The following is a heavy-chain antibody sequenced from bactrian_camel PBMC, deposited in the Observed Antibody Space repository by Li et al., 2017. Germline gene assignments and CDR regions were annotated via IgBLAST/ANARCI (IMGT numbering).Heavy chain of an antibody. D-gene: IGHD4*01. CDR3: AKNWADSCYSDYHY. V-gene: IGHV3S31*01. CDR1: GFSFSDYA. CDR2: MSSGGGST. Sequence: VQLVESGGGLVQPGGSLRRSCSASGFSFSDYAMSWVRQAPGKGLEWVSVMSSGGGSTYYAESVKGRFTISRDNAKNTLYLQLNSLNTEDTAMYYCAKNWADSCYSDYHYWGQGTQVTV. J-gene: IGHJ4*01.